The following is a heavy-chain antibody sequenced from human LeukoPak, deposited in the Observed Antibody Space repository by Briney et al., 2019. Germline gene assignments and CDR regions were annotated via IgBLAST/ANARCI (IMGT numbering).Heavy chain of an antibody. CDR3: ARQPFRAALDY. CDR2: IIPILGIA. V-gene: IGHV1-69*04. CDR1: GGTFSSYA. D-gene: IGHD6-25*01. Sequence: SVKVSCKASGGTFSSYAISWVRQAPGQGLEWMGRIIPILGIANYAQKFQGRVTITADKSTSTAYMELSSLRSEDTAVYYCARQPFRAALDYWGQGTLVTVSS. J-gene: IGHJ4*02.